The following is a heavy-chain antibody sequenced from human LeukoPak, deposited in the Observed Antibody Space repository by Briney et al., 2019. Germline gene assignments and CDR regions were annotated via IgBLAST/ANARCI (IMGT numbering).Heavy chain of an antibody. Sequence: PGGSLRLSCVVSGFTFSNYAMSWVRQAPGKGLEWVSAISSSGETTYYADSVKGRFTISRDNSKNTLYLQMNSLRAEDTAIYYCVRDMGAPYYFDYWGQGTLVTVSS. CDR2: ISSSGETT. V-gene: IGHV3-23*01. D-gene: IGHD1-26*01. CDR1: GFTFSNYA. J-gene: IGHJ4*02. CDR3: VRDMGAPYYFDY.